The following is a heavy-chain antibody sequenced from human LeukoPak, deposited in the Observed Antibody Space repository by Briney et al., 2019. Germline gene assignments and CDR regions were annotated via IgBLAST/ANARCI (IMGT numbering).Heavy chain of an antibody. J-gene: IGHJ5*02. CDR2: ISAYNGNT. V-gene: IGHV1-18*01. Sequence: ASVKVSCKASGYTFTSYGISWVRQAPGQGLEWMGWISAYNGNTNYAQKLQGRVTMTTDTSTSTAYMELRSLRSDDTAVYYCARVKAVAGTYWFDPWGQGTLVTVSS. D-gene: IGHD6-19*01. CDR1: GYTFTSYG. CDR3: ARVKAVAGTYWFDP.